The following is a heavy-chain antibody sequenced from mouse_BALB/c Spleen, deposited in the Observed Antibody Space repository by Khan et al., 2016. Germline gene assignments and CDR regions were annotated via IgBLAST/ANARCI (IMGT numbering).Heavy chain of an antibody. CDR3: ARRYHYALDY. CDR1: GFSLITYG. CDR2: IWSGGST. V-gene: IGHV2-2*02. J-gene: IGHJ4*01. D-gene: IGHD1-1*01. Sequence: QVQLKQSGPGLVQPSQNLSITCTVSGFSLITYGVHWVRQSPGKGLEWLGVIWSGGSTDYNAAFISRLSITKDNSKSQVFFKINSLQANDTAIYYCARRYHYALDYWGQGTSVTVSS.